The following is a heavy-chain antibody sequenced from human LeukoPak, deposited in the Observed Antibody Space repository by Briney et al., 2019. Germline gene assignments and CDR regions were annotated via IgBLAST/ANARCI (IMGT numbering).Heavy chain of an antibody. Sequence: GGSLRLSCAASGFTFNSYWMHWVRQAPGKGLVWVSRINSDGSSTSYADSVKGRFTISRDNAKNTLYLQMNSLRAEDTAVYYCARAFGGNGWYSDYWGQGTLVTVSS. V-gene: IGHV3-74*01. CDR2: INSDGSST. CDR1: GFTFNSYW. CDR3: ARAFGGNGWYSDY. D-gene: IGHD3-16*01. J-gene: IGHJ4*02.